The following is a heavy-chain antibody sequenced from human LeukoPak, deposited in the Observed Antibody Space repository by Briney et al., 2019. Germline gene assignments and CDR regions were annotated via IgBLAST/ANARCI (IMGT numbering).Heavy chain of an antibody. Sequence: SQTLSLTCAVSGGSISSGGYSWSWIRQPPGKGLEWIGYIYHGGSTYYNPSLKSRVTISVDRSKNQFSLKLSSVTAADTAVYYCARGSGSVYYDSRGHWYFDLWGRGTLVTVSS. CDR1: GGSISSGGYS. CDR2: IYHGGST. J-gene: IGHJ2*01. V-gene: IGHV4-30-2*01. CDR3: ARGSGSVYYDSRGHWYFDL. D-gene: IGHD3-22*01.